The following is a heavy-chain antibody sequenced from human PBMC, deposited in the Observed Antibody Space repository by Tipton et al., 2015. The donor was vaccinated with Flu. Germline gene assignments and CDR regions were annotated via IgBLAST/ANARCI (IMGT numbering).Heavy chain of an antibody. Sequence: SLRLSCSASGFTFNNYEMNWVRQAPGKGLEWVAFVSSSGTTMYYRDSVKGRFTISRDDAKNSLYLEMNSLRAEDTAVYYCARHTYCSGGSCALDYWGQGTLVTVSS. CDR2: VSSSGTTM. D-gene: IGHD2-15*01. CDR3: ARHTYCSGGSCALDY. CDR1: GFTFNNYE. V-gene: IGHV3-48*03. J-gene: IGHJ4*02.